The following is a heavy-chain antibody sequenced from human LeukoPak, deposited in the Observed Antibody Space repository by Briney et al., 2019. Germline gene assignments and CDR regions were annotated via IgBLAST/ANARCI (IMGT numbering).Heavy chain of an antibody. CDR3: ARWGMTTDENYYYYGMDV. J-gene: IGHJ6*02. Sequence: SETLSLTCAVYGGSFSGYYWSWIRQPPGKGLEWIGEINHSGSTNYNPSLKSRVTISVDTSKNQFSLKLSSVTAADTAVYYCARWGMTTDENYYYYGMDVWGQGTTVTVSS. CDR2: INHSGST. CDR1: GGSFSGYY. D-gene: IGHD4-11*01. V-gene: IGHV4-34*01.